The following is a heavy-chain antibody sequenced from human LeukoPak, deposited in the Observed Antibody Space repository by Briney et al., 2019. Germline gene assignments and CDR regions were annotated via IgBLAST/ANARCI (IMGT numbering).Heavy chain of an antibody. V-gene: IGHV3-9*01. Sequence: SGGSLRLSCAVSGFNFDDYAMHWVRQAPGGGMAWVSGINWKTGNGIYADSVKGRFTISRDNAKNSLYLQMSSLRAEDTALYYCTRRAARWQFDLWGRGTLLTVSS. D-gene: IGHD5-24*01. CDR1: GFNFDDYA. J-gene: IGHJ2*01. CDR2: INWKTGNG. CDR3: TRRAARWQFDL.